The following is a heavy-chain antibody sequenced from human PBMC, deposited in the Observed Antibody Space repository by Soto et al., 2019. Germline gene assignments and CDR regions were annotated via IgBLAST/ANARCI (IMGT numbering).Heavy chain of an antibody. CDR1: CGSISSGGYY. CDR2: IYYSGST. CDR3: ARGFGTWIQLWLHPYYFDY. D-gene: IGHD5-18*01. J-gene: IGHJ4*02. Sequence: SETLSLTFTVSCGSISSGGYYWSWIRQHPGKGLEWIGYIYYSGSTYYNPSLKSRVTISVDTSKNQFSLKLSSVTAADTAVYYCARGFGTWIQLWLHPYYFDYWGKGTLVTVSS. V-gene: IGHV4-31*03.